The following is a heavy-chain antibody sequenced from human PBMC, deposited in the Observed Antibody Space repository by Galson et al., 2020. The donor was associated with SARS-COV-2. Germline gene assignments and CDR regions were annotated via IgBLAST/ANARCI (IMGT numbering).Heavy chain of an antibody. J-gene: IGHJ6*02. Sequence: GESLKISCAASGFTFSSYDMSWVRQAPGKGLEWVSAISGSGGSTYYADSVKGRFTISRDNSKNPLYLQMNSLRAEDTAVYYCAKEWHDYGDYVVRSYGMDVWGQGTTVTVSS. CDR1: GFTFSSYD. D-gene: IGHD4-17*01. CDR2: ISGSGGST. CDR3: AKEWHDYGDYVVRSYGMDV. V-gene: IGHV3-23*01.